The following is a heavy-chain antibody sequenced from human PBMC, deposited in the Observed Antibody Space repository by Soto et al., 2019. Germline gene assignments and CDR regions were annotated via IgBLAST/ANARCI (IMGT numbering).Heavy chain of an antibody. CDR3: ARERGNLDYYYYYMDV. V-gene: IGHV3-21*01. CDR1: GFTFSSYS. J-gene: IGHJ6*03. Sequence: GGSLRLSCAASGFTFSSYSMNWVRQAPGKGLEWVSSISSSSSYIYYADSVKGRFTISRDNAKNSLYLQMNSLRAEDTAVYYCARERGNLDYYYYYMDVWGKGTTVTVSS. CDR2: ISSSSSYI.